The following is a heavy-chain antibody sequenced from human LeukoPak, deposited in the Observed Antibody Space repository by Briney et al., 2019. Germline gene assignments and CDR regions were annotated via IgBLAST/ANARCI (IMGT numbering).Heavy chain of an antibody. D-gene: IGHD3-22*01. CDR2: IKEDGSEK. CDR1: GFTFSSYW. CDR3: ARDSVHGYYDSSGYSALFDQ. J-gene: IGHJ4*02. Sequence: GGSLRLSCAASGFTFSSYWMSWVRQAPGKGLEWVANIKEDGSEKYYVDSAKGRFTISRDSAKNSLYLQMNSLRAEDTAVYYCARDSVHGYYDSSGYSALFDQWGQGTLVTVSS. V-gene: IGHV3-7*01.